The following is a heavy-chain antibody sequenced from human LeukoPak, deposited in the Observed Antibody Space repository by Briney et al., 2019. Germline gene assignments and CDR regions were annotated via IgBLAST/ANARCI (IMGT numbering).Heavy chain of an antibody. D-gene: IGHD6-6*01. CDR3: ARESSSVSIWFDP. J-gene: IGHJ5*02. V-gene: IGHV1-2*02. CDR1: GYTFTGYY. CDR2: INPYSGGT. Sequence: GASVKVSCKASGYTFTGYYMHWVRQAPGQGLEWMGWINPYSGGTNYAQKFQGRVTMTRDTSISTAYMELSRLRSDDTAVYYCARESSSVSIWFDPWGQGTLVTVSS.